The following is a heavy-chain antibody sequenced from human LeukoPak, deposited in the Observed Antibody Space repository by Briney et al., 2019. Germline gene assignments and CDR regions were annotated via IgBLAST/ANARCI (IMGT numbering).Heavy chain of an antibody. J-gene: IGHJ4*02. CDR1: GYTFTDYY. CDR3: ARRYRSSTSCYYFDY. D-gene: IGHD2-2*01. CDR2: INANRGGA. V-gene: IGHV1-2*02. Sequence: ASLKVSCKASGYTFTDYYMHWVRQAPGQGLEWMGWINANRGGANYAQRFQGRVTITRDTSITTAYMELSRLKSDDTAVYYCARRYRSSTSCYYFDYWGQGTLVTVSS.